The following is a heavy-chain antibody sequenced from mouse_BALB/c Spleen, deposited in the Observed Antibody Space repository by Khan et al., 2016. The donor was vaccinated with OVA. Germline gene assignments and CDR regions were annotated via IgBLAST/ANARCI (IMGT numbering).Heavy chain of an antibody. CDR3: ARGNYYGYAMDY. CDR1: GYSITSNYA. CDR2: ISYSGTT. Sequence: EVQLQESGPGPVKPSQSLSLTCTVTGYSITSNYAWNWIRQFPGNKLEWMGYISYSGTTSYNPSLTSRISITRDTSKNQFFLQLNSVTTDDTATYYCARGNYYGYAMDYWGQGTSVTVSS. J-gene: IGHJ4*01. V-gene: IGHV3-2*02. D-gene: IGHD1-1*01.